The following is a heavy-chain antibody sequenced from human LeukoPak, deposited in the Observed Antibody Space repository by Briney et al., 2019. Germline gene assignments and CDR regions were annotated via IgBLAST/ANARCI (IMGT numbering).Heavy chain of an antibody. J-gene: IGHJ4*02. CDR3: AGGPAWAGTAFDF. CDR2: IYTSGST. CDR1: GGSVRSYY. D-gene: IGHD6-19*01. V-gene: IGHV4-4*09. Sequence: SETLSHTCSVSGGSVRSYYWSWIRQFAGKELQWIGYIYTSGSTDYNPSLKSRVTISVDRSRNLIFLNLRSVTAADTAVYYCAGGPAWAGTAFDFWGQGSRVTVSS.